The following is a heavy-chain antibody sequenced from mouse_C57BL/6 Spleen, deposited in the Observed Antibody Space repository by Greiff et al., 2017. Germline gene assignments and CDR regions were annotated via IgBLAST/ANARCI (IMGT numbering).Heavy chain of an antibody. D-gene: IGHD2-1*01. Sequence: EVQLQQSGTVLARPGASVKMSCKTSGYTFTSYWMHWVKQRPGQGLEWIGAIYPGNSDTSYNQKFKGKAKLTAVTSASTAYMELSSLTNEDSAVYYCTRGDYYDYYAMDYWGQGTSVTVSS. CDR3: TRGDYYDYYAMDY. J-gene: IGHJ4*01. V-gene: IGHV1-5*01. CDR2: IYPGNSDT. CDR1: GYTFTSYW.